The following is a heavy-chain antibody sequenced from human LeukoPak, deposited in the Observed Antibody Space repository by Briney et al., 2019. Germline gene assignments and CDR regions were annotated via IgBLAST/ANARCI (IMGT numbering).Heavy chain of an antibody. V-gene: IGHV3-23*01. Sequence: GGSLRLSRAASGFIFSSYAMSWVRLAPGKGLEWISVISGSGGRTDYADSVKGRFTISRDNSKNTLYLQMNSLRAEDTAVYYCAKAALAVAGIVPVESELDYWGQGTLVTVSS. J-gene: IGHJ4*02. D-gene: IGHD6-19*01. CDR2: ISGSGGRT. CDR1: GFIFSSYA. CDR3: AKAALAVAGIVPVESELDY.